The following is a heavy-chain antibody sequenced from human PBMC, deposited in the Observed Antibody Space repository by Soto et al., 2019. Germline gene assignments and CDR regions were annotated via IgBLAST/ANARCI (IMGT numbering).Heavy chain of an antibody. CDR1: GGSISSYY. CDR2: IYYSGST. V-gene: IGHV4-59*01. Sequence: SETLSLTCTVSGGSISSYYWSWIRQPPGKGLEWIGYIYYSGSTNYNPSLKSRVTISVNTSKNQFSLKLTSVTAADTAVYYCARVSSGWLYFDYWGQGTLVTVSS. D-gene: IGHD6-19*01. CDR3: ARVSSGWLYFDY. J-gene: IGHJ4*02.